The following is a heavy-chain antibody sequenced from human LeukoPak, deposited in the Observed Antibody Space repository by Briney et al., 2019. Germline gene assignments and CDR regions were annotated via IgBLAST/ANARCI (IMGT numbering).Heavy chain of an antibody. Sequence: GGSLRLSCAASGFTFSSSAMSWVRQAPGKGLEWVSGIPSSGGSTYYTDSVKGRFTISRDDSKNTVYLQMNSLRVEDTAVYYCAAASGYSYFEHWGQGTLVIVSS. D-gene: IGHD6-13*01. CDR3: AAASGYSYFEH. V-gene: IGHV3-23*01. CDR1: GFTFSSSA. J-gene: IGHJ1*01. CDR2: IPSSGGST.